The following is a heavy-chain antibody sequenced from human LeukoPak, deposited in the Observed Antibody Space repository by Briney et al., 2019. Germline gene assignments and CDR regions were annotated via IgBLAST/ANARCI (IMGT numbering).Heavy chain of an antibody. CDR3: AKSFGYSRSWFDY. J-gene: IGHJ4*02. CDR1: GFTFNNYA. CDR2: ISGSGNST. D-gene: IGHD6-13*01. Sequence: PGGSLRLSCAAPGFTFNNYAMIWVRQAPGKGLEWVSVISGSGNSTYYADSVKGRFTISRDNSKNTLYLQMNSLRGEDTAVYYCAKSFGYSRSWFDYWGQGTPVTVSS. V-gene: IGHV3-23*01.